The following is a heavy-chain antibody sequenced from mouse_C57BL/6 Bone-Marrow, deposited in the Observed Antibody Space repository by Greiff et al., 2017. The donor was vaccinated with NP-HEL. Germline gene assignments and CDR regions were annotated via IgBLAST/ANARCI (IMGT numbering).Heavy chain of an antibody. Sequence: DVHLVESGEGLVKPGGSLKLSCAASGFTFSSYAMSWVRQTPEKRLEWVAYISSGGDYIYYADTVKGRFTISRDNARKTLYLQMSSLKSEDTAMYYCTRDQTYYDYDGAMDYWGQGTSVTVSS. V-gene: IGHV5-9-1*02. J-gene: IGHJ4*01. D-gene: IGHD2-4*01. CDR1: GFTFSSYA. CDR2: ISSGGDYI. CDR3: TRDQTYYDYDGAMDY.